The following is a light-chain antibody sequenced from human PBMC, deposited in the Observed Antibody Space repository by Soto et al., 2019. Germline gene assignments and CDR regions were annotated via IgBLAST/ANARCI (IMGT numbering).Light chain of an antibody. Sequence: QTVLTQEPSLTVSPGVTVTLTCASSTGAVTSGNYPSWFQQKPGHTPRTLIYTTNNKHSWTPARFSGSLLGGKAALTLSAVQPEDEAEYYCLLYYGGAQLVFGGGTKVTVL. CDR2: TTN. CDR3: LLYYGGAQLV. CDR1: TGAVTSGNY. J-gene: IGLJ3*02. V-gene: IGLV7-43*01.